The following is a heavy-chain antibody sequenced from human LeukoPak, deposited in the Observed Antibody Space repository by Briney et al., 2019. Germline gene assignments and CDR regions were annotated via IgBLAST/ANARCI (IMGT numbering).Heavy chain of an antibody. CDR2: INPNSGGT. CDR1: GYTFTGYY. J-gene: IGHJ5*02. Sequence: ASVKVSCKASGYTFTGYYMHWVRQAPGQGLEWMGWINPNSGGTNYAQKFQGRVTMTEDTSTDTAYMELSSLRSEDTAVYYCATVITMVRDYNWFDPWGQGTLVTVSS. CDR3: ATVITMVRDYNWFDP. D-gene: IGHD3-10*01. V-gene: IGHV1-2*02.